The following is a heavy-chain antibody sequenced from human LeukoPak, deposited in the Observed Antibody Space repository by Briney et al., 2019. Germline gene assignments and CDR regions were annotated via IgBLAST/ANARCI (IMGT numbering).Heavy chain of an antibody. J-gene: IGHJ4*02. CDR3: ARGSRGRWLQFTYFDY. V-gene: IGHV1-2*06. CDR2: INPNSGGT. Sequence: ASVKVSCKASGYTFTGYYMHWVRQAPGQGLEWMGRINPNSGGTNYAQKFQGRVTMTRDTSISKAYMELSRLRSDDTAVYYCARGSRGRWLQFTYFDYWGQGTLVTVSS. CDR1: GYTFTGYY. D-gene: IGHD5-24*01.